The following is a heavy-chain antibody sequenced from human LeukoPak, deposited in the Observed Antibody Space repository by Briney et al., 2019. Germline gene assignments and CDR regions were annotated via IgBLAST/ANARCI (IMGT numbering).Heavy chain of an antibody. Sequence: SETLSLTCTVSDGSMSGYYWSWIRQPPGKGLEWIGYTYYSGSTNYNPSLKRRVTISEDRSMNQFSLKLSSVTAADTAVYYCARERGKLRGDAFDIWGQGTMVTVSS. D-gene: IGHD3-16*01. J-gene: IGHJ3*02. CDR1: DGSMSGYY. CDR2: TYYSGST. CDR3: ARERGKLRGDAFDI. V-gene: IGHV4-59*12.